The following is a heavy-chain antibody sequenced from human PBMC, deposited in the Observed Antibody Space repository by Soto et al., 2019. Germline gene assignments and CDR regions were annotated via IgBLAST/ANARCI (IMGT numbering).Heavy chain of an antibody. J-gene: IGHJ4*02. CDR2: IKSKTDGGTT. D-gene: IGHD2-2*01. V-gene: IGHV3-15*01. CDR1: GFTFSNAW. CDR3: TTEECSSTSCYFDY. Sequence: GGSLRLSCAASGFTFSNAWMSWVRQAPGKGLEWVGRIKSKTDGGTTDYAAPVKGRFTISRDDSKNTLYLQMNSLKTEDTAVYYCTTEECSSTSCYFDYWGQGTLVTVSS.